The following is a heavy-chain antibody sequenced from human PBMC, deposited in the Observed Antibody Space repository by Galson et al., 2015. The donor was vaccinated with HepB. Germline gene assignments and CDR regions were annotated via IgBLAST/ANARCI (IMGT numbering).Heavy chain of an antibody. V-gene: IGHV3-64D*09. J-gene: IGHJ2*01. CDR3: VKGLTYCDSDCFFLGLDEWYFDL. D-gene: IGHD2-21*02. CDR2: ISSNGGSK. Sequence: SLRLSCAASGFSFSSYAMHWVRQAPGRGLEYVSVISSNGGSKFYPDSLKGRFTVSRDNSKNTLYLQMSSLRAEDTAVYYCVKGLTYCDSDCFFLGLDEWYFDLWGRGTLVTVSS. CDR1: GFSFSSYA.